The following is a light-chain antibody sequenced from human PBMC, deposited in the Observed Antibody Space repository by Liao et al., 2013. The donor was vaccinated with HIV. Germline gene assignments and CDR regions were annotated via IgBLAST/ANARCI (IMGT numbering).Light chain of an antibody. V-gene: IGLV3-1*01. CDR2: KDN. CDR1: ALPKKY. J-gene: IGLJ3*02. Sequence: SYELTQPPSVSVSLGQMARITCSGEALPKKYAYWYQQKPGQAPVLVIYKDNERPSGIPERFSGSNSGNTATLTISGTQAMDEADYYCQAWDSSTEVFGGGTKLTVL. CDR3: QAWDSSTEV.